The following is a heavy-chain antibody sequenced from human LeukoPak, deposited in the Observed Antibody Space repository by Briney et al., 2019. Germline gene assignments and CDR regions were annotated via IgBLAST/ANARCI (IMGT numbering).Heavy chain of an antibody. CDR3: ARDHSSGWLGLYYFDY. V-gene: IGHV3-7*01. D-gene: IGHD6-19*01. J-gene: IGHJ4*02. CDR1: GFTLSSYW. Sequence: PGGSLRLSCAASGFTLSSYWMSWVRQAPGKGLEWVANIKQDGSEKYYVDSVKGRFTISRDNAKNSLYLQMNSLRAEDTAVYYCARDHSSGWLGLYYFDYWGQGTLVTVSS. CDR2: IKQDGSEK.